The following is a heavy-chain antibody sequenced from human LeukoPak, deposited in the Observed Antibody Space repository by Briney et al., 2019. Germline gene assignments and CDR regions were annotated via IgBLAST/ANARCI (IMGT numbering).Heavy chain of an antibody. Sequence: SVKVSCKASGGTFSSYAISWVRQAPGQGLEWMGRIIPIFGIANYAQKFQGRVTITADKSTSTAYMELSSLRSEDTAVYYCARGGMNRKCTNGVCSQNWFDPWGQGTLVTISS. CDR2: IIPIFGIA. J-gene: IGHJ5*02. CDR3: ARGGMNRKCTNGVCSQNWFDP. CDR1: GGTFSSYA. D-gene: IGHD2-8*01. V-gene: IGHV1-69*04.